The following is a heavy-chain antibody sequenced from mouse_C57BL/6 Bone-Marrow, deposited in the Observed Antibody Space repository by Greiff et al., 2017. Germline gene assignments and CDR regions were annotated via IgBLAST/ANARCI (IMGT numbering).Heavy chain of an antibody. CDR1: GFSLTSYG. Sequence: VPLQESGPGLVQPSQSLSITCTVSGFSLTSYGVHWVRQSPGKGLEWLGVIWSGGSTDYNAAFISRLSISKDNSKSQVFFKMNSLQADDTAIYYCARNDYYDYDEGTWFAYWGQGTLVTVSA. CDR3: ARNDYYDYDEGTWFAY. D-gene: IGHD2-4*01. V-gene: IGHV2-2*01. J-gene: IGHJ3*01. CDR2: IWSGGST.